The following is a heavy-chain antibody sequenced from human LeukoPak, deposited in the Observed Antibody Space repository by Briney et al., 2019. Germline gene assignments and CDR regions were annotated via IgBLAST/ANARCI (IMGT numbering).Heavy chain of an antibody. Sequence: SETLSLTCTVSGYSISSGFYWGWIRQPPGKGLEWIGSIYHSGSTYYNPSLKSRVTISVDTSKNQFSLKLSSVTAADTAVYYCARYAQWELFDYWGQGTLVTVSS. V-gene: IGHV4-38-2*02. CDR2: IYHSGST. J-gene: IGHJ4*02. D-gene: IGHD1-26*01. CDR1: GYSISSGFY. CDR3: ARYAQWELFDY.